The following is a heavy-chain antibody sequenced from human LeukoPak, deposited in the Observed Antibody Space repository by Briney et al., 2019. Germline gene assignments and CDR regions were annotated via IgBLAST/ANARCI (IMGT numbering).Heavy chain of an antibody. D-gene: IGHD5-18*01. J-gene: IGHJ4*02. CDR2: IYDSGST. Sequence: KPSETLSLTCTVSGGCISGYYWSWIRQPPGEGLEWIGYIYDSGSTDYNPSLRSRVTVSVDTSKNQFSLKLSSVTAADTAVYYCARLARGNRYGPYDYWGQGTLVTVSS. CDR1: GGCISGYY. V-gene: IGHV4-59*08. CDR3: ARLARGNRYGPYDY.